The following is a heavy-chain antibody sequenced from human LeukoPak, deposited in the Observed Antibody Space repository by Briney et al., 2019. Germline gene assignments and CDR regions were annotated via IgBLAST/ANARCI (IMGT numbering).Heavy chain of an antibody. CDR1: GYTINNAYY. CDR2: LYHPDST. J-gene: IGHJ6*03. Sequence: PSETLSLTCAVSGYTINNAYYWVWIRQPPGKGLEWIGSLYHPDSTYYNPSLKSRVTMSVDTSRNQFSLKLSFVTAADTAVYYCARHYDSYFYYYLDLWGTGTTVTVSS. CDR3: ARHYDSYFYYYLDL. D-gene: IGHD4-17*01. V-gene: IGHV4-38-2*01.